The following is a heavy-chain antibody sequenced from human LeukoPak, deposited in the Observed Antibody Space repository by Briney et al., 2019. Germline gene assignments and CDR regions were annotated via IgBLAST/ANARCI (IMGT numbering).Heavy chain of an antibody. Sequence: PSETLSLTCTVSGGSISSSSYYWGWIRQPPGKGLEWIGSICDSGSTYYNPSLRSRVTIPIDPSNNQFSLKLRSVTAADTAVYYCAKDASGHGEYVDYWGQGTLVTVSS. CDR2: ICDSGST. CDR1: GGSISSSSYY. D-gene: IGHD4-17*01. J-gene: IGHJ4*02. CDR3: AKDASGHGEYVDY. V-gene: IGHV4-39*02.